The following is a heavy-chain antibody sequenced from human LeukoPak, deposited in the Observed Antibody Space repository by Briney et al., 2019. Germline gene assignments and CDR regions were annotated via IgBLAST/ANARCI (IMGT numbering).Heavy chain of an antibody. D-gene: IGHD2-15*01. V-gene: IGHV4-38-2*02. CDR1: GYSISSGYY. Sequence: SETLSLTCTVSGYSISSGYYWGWIRQPPGQGLEWIGSIYHSGSTYYNPSLKSRVTISVDTSKNQFSLKLSSVTAADTAVYYCARQAVCSGGSCYRRHFDYWGQGTLVTVSS. J-gene: IGHJ4*02. CDR3: ARQAVCSGGSCYRRHFDY. CDR2: IYHSGST.